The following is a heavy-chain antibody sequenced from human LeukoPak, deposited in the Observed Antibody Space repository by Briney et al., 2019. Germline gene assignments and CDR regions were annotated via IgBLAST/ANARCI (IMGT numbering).Heavy chain of an antibody. D-gene: IGHD1-7*01. CDR1: GLTFRTTW. J-gene: IGHJ4*02. V-gene: IGHV3-74*01. CDR2: MNGEGTTI. Sequence: GGSLRHSCATSGLTFRTTWMHWVRQAPGKGLMWVSRMNGEGTTIDYADSVKGRFTVSRDYAKNTLFLQMNNLRTEDTALYFCATARNFRFEYWGQGSLVIVSA. CDR3: ATARNFRFEY.